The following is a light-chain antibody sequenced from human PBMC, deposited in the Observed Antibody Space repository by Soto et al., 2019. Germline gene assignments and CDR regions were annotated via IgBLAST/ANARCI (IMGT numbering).Light chain of an antibody. Sequence: EIVLTQSPGTLSLSPGERATLSCRASQSVSSSYLAWYQQKPGQAPRLLSYGASSRATGIPDRFSGSGSGTDFTLTISRLEPEDFAVYYCQQYDCSPLTFGGGTNVEIK. CDR2: GAS. V-gene: IGKV3-20*01. J-gene: IGKJ4*01. CDR1: QSVSSSY. CDR3: QQYDCSPLT.